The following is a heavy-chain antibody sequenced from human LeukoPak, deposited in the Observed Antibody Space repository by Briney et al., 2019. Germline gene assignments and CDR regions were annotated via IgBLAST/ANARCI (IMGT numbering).Heavy chain of an antibody. Sequence: ASVKVSCKASGYTFTSYYMHWVRQAPGQGLEWMGWINTNTGNPTYAQGFTGRFVFSLDTSVSTAYLQISSLKAEDTAVYYCARDNVAVADNWFDPWGQGTLVTVSS. J-gene: IGHJ5*02. CDR1: GYTFTSYY. CDR2: INTNTGNP. V-gene: IGHV7-4-1*02. CDR3: ARDNVAVADNWFDP. D-gene: IGHD6-19*01.